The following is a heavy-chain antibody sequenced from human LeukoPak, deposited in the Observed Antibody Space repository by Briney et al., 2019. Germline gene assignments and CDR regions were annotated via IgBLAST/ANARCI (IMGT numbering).Heavy chain of an antibody. J-gene: IGHJ3*02. Sequence: ASVKVSCKASGYTFTSYGISWVRQAPGQGLEWMGWISAYNGNTNYAQKLQGRVTMTTDTSTSTAYMELRSLRSDDTAVYYCARDRRVEMATIGVEAFDIWGQGTMVTVSS. V-gene: IGHV1-18*01. CDR2: ISAYNGNT. CDR1: GYTFTSYG. CDR3: ARDRRVEMATIGVEAFDI. D-gene: IGHD5-12*01.